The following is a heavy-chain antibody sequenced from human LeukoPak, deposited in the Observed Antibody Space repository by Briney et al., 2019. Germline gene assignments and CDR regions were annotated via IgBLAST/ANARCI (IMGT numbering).Heavy chain of an antibody. CDR1: GGSISSSSYY. D-gene: IGHD3-10*01. Sequence: SETLSLTCTVSGGSISSSSYYWGWIRQPPGKGLEWIGNIYYSGSTYYNPSLKSRVTISVDTSKNQFSLKLSSVTAADTAVYYCATTMVRGVPYYWGQGTLVTVSS. CDR3: ATTMVRGVPYY. CDR2: IYYSGST. V-gene: IGHV4-39*01. J-gene: IGHJ4*02.